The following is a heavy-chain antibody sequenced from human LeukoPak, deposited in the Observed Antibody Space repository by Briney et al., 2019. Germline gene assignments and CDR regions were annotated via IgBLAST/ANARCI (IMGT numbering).Heavy chain of an antibody. CDR3: ARDRLTSGSYFFDY. CDR2: ISVRSSTI. CDR1: AFTFSDYS. D-gene: IGHD1-26*01. V-gene: IGHV3-48*01. J-gene: IGHJ4*02. Sequence: GGSLRLSCAASAFTFSDYSMNGVRQAPGKGLEWVSYISVRSSTIYYADSVRGRFTISRDNAKTSMYLQMNSLRAEDTVVYYCARDRLTSGSYFFDYWGQGTLVTVSS.